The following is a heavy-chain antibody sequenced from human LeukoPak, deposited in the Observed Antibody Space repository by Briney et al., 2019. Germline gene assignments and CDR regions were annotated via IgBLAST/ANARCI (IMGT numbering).Heavy chain of an antibody. D-gene: IGHD3-22*01. CDR3: ARVGHYYDSSGYLNFDY. CDR1: GFTFSSYW. J-gene: IGHJ4*02. V-gene: IGHV3-7*01. Sequence: GGSLRLSCAASGFTFSSYWMSWVRQAPGKGLEWVANIKQDGSEKYYVDSVKGRFTISRDNAKDSLYLQMNSLRAEDTAVYYCARVGHYYDSSGYLNFDYWGQGTLVTVSS. CDR2: IKQDGSEK.